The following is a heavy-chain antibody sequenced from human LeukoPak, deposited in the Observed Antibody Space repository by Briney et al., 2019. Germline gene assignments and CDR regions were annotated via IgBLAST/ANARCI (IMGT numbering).Heavy chain of an antibody. Sequence: SETLSLTCIVSGGSISSYYWSWIRQPAGKGLEWIGRIYTSGSTNYNPSLTSRVTMSVDTSKNQLSLKLSSVTAADTAVYYCARAVSGTNSRYYYYYMDVWGKGTTVTVSS. V-gene: IGHV4-4*07. CDR2: IYTSGST. D-gene: IGHD6-13*01. CDR1: GGSISSYY. J-gene: IGHJ6*03. CDR3: ARAVSGTNSRYYYYYMDV.